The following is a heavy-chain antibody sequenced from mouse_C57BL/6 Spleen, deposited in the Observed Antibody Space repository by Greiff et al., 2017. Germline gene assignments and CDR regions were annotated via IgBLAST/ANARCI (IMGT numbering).Heavy chain of an antibody. CDR2: IHPNSGST. CDR1: GYTFTSYW. CDR3: ARGRDYYGRSYDYYAMDY. V-gene: IGHV1-64*01. D-gene: IGHD1-1*01. J-gene: IGHJ4*01. Sequence: QVQLQQPGAELVKPGASVKLSCKASGYTFTSYWMHWVKQRPGQGLEWIGMIHPNSGSTNYNEKFKSKATLTVDKSSSTAYMQLSSLTSEDSAVYYCARGRDYYGRSYDYYAMDYWGQGTSVTVSS.